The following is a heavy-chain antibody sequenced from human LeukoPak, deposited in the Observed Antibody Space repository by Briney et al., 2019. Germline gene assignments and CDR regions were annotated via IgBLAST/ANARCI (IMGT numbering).Heavy chain of an antibody. CDR2: IYSSGST. CDR3: ASHYDTLTGLAYFDY. J-gene: IGHJ4*02. V-gene: IGHV4-39*07. D-gene: IGHD3-9*01. Sequence: PSETLSLTCTVSGGSISSRNYYWGWIRQTPGKGLEWIGSIYSSGSTYYNPSLKSPFTISVDTSKNQFSLKLSSVTAADTAIYYCASHYDTLTGLAYFDYWGQGTLVTVSS. CDR1: GGSISSRNYY.